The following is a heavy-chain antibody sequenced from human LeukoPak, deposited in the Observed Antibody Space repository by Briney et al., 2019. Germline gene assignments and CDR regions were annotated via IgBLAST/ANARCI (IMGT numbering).Heavy chain of an antibody. CDR1: GFTFSSYW. J-gene: IGHJ4*02. CDR2: IKQDGSEK. CDR3: ARHKKRYYFDY. V-gene: IGHV3-7*01. Sequence: PGGSLRLSCAASGFTFSSYWMSWVRQAPGKGLEWVANIKQDGSEKYYVDSVKGRFTISRDNAKISLYLQMNSLRAEDTAVYYCARHKKRYYFDYWGQGTLVTVSS.